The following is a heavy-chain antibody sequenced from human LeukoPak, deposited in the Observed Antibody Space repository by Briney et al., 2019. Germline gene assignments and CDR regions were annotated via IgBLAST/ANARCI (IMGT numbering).Heavy chain of an antibody. D-gene: IGHD6-6*01. CDR2: INSDGSST. V-gene: IGHV3-74*01. Sequence: PGGSLRLSCAASGFTFSSYWMHWVRQAPGKGLVWVSRINSDGSSTSYADSVKGRFTISRDNAKNTLYLQMNSLRAEDTAVYYCARDQYSSSSGVPYYGMDVWGQGTTVTVSS. J-gene: IGHJ6*02. CDR3: ARDQYSSSSGVPYYGMDV. CDR1: GFTFSSYW.